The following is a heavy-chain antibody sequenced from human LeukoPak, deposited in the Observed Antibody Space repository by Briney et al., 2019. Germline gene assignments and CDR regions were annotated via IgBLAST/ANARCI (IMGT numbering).Heavy chain of an antibody. CDR2: IYYSGSS. J-gene: IGHJ4*02. D-gene: IGHD7-27*01. CDR1: GDSITSDGHY. V-gene: IGHV4-31*03. Sequence: PSETLSLTCSASGDSITSDGHYWNWIRQHPGKGLEWIGYIYYSGSSYYNPSLKSRVTMSVDTSKNQLSLKLTSVTAADTAVYYCATEDWGFGSFDYWGQGTPVTVSS. CDR3: ATEDWGFGSFDY.